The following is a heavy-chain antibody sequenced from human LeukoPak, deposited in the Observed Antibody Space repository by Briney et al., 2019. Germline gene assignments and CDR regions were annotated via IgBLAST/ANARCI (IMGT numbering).Heavy chain of an antibody. CDR1: GFTFSSHA. Sequence: GGSLRLSCAASGFTFSSHAMGWVRQAPGKGLEWVSGISASGGSTYYADSVKGRFTISRDNSKNTLYLQMNSLRAEDTAVYYCAKAPLLRFLEWLYPVSYFDYWGQGTLVTVSS. V-gene: IGHV3-23*01. D-gene: IGHD3-3*01. CDR3: AKAPLLRFLEWLYPVSYFDY. J-gene: IGHJ4*02. CDR2: ISASGGST.